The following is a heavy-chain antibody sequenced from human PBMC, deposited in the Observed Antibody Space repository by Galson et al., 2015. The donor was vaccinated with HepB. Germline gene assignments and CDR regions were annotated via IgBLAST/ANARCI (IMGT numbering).Heavy chain of an antibody. V-gene: IGHV3-74*01. D-gene: IGHD4-17*01. CDR1: GFTLSSYW. CDR3: TRGGRSGDYLGY. Sequence: SLRLSCAASGFTLSSYWMHWVRQAPGKGLVWVSRINSDGSSTSYADSVKGRFTISRDNAKNTLYLQMNSLRAEDTAVYYCTRGGRSGDYLGYWGQGTLVTVSS. J-gene: IGHJ4*02. CDR2: INSDGSST.